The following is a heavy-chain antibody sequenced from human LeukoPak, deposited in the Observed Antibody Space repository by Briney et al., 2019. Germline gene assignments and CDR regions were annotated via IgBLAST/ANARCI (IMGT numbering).Heavy chain of an antibody. D-gene: IGHD3-22*01. V-gene: IGHV1-2*06. J-gene: IGHJ4*02. CDR1: GYTFTGYY. CDR2: INPNSGGT. CDR3: ASRYYYDSSGYFDY. Sequence: ASVKVSCKASGYTFTGYYMYWVRQAPGQGLEWMGRINPNSGGTNYAQKFQGRVTMTRDTSISTAYMELSRLRSDDTAVYYCASRYYYDSSGYFDYWGQGTLVTVSS.